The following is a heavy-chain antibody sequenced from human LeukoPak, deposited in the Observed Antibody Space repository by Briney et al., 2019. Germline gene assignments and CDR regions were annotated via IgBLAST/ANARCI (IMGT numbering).Heavy chain of an antibody. D-gene: IGHD6-13*01. Sequence: SETLSLTCAVDGGSVTGYYGSWIRHPPGKWLGWNGEINHSQSTNYNPSPKSRATISVDTSKNQFSLKLSSVTAADTAVYYCARFPGIAAAGDYWGQGTLVTVSS. V-gene: IGHV4-34*01. CDR3: ARFPGIAAAGDY. J-gene: IGHJ4*02. CDR2: INHSQST. CDR1: GGSVTGYY.